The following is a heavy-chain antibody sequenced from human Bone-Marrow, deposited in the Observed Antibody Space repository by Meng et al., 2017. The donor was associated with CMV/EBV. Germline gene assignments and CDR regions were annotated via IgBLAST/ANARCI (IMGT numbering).Heavy chain of an antibody. J-gene: IGHJ5*02. Sequence: SETLSLTCTVSGGSISSYYWSWIRQPAGKGLEWIGYIYYSGSTNYNPSLKSRVTISVDTSKNQFSLKLSSVTAADTAVYYCARLSWFGDRWFDPWGQGTLVTVSS. D-gene: IGHD3-10*01. V-gene: IGHV4-59*12. CDR1: GGSISSYY. CDR2: IYYSGST. CDR3: ARLSWFGDRWFDP.